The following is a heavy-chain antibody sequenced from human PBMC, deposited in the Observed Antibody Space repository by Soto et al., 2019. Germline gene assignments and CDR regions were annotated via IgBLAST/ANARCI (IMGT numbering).Heavy chain of an antibody. J-gene: IGHJ4*02. CDR1: GFTFSSYL. V-gene: IGHV3-7*03. Sequence: GGSLRLSCAASGFTFSSYLMSWVRQAPGKGLEWVANINQDGSEKYYVDSVKGRFTISRDNAKNSVYLQVNSLRADDTAVYYCARDQGSGYSYGYNWGQGTLVTVSS. CDR2: INQDGSEK. D-gene: IGHD5-18*01. CDR3: ARDQGSGYSYGYN.